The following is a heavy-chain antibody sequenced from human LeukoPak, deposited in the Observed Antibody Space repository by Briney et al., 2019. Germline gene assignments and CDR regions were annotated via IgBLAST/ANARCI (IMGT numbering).Heavy chain of an antibody. CDR3: AKDNSFVGAFEEDWFDP. V-gene: IGHV3-23*01. Sequence: PGGSLRLSCAASGFTFSSCAMSWVRQAPGKGLEWVSAISGSGGSTYYADSVKGRFTISRDNSKNSLYLQMNSLRAEDTAVYYCAKDNSFVGAFEEDWFDPWGQGTLVTVSS. J-gene: IGHJ5*02. CDR2: ISGSGGST. CDR1: GFTFSSCA. D-gene: IGHD3-16*01.